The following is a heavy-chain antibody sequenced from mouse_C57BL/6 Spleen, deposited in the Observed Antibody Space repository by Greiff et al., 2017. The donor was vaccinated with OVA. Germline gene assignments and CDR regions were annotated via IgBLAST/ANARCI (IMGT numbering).Heavy chain of an antibody. CDR1: GYAFSSYW. Sequence: QVQLKESGAELVKPGASVKISCKASGYAFSSYWMNWVKQRPGKGLEWIGQIYPGDGDTNYNGKFKGKATLTADKSSSTAYMQLSSLTSEDSAVYFCARYYSNPYYYAMDYWGQGTSVTVSS. CDR2: IYPGDGDT. CDR3: ARYYSNPYYYAMDY. V-gene: IGHV1-80*01. J-gene: IGHJ4*01. D-gene: IGHD2-5*01.